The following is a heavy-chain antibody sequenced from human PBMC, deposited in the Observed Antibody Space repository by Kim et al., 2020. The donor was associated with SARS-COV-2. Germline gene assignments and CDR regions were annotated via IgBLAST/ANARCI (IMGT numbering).Heavy chain of an antibody. Sequence: GGSLRLSCAASGFTFSNAWMSWVRQAPGKGLEWVGRIKSKTDGGTTDYAAPVKGRFTISRDDSKNTLYLQMNSLKTEDTAVYYCTTDGPENYYYGMDVWGQGTTVTVSS. CDR1: GFTFSNAW. V-gene: IGHV3-15*01. J-gene: IGHJ6*02. CDR2: IKSKTDGGTT. CDR3: TTDGPENYYYGMDV.